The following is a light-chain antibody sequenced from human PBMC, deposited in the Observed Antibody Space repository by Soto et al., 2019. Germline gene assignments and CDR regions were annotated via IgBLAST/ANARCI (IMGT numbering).Light chain of an antibody. J-gene: IGLJ1*01. CDR1: SSDVGGYNY. V-gene: IGLV2-8*01. CDR3: SSYAGSNNFGV. Sequence: QSVLTQPPSASGSPGQSVTISCTGTSSDVGGYNYVSWYQQHPGKAPKLMIYEVSKRPSGVPDRFSGSKSGNTASLTVSGLQAEYESNYYSSSYAGSNNFGVFGTGTNVTVL. CDR2: EVS.